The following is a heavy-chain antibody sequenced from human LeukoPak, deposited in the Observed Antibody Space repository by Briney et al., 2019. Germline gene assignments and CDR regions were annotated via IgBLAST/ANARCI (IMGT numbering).Heavy chain of an antibody. CDR3: ARGGDSSASDY. V-gene: IGHV1-2*02. CDR2: INPNSGGT. Sequence: ASVKVSCKASGYTFTGYYMHWVRQAPGQGLEWMGWINPNSGGTSYAQKFQGRVTMTRDTSNSTAYMELSRVRSDDTGVYYGARGGDSSASDYWGQGTLVTVSS. D-gene: IGHD6-25*01. CDR1: GYTFTGYY. J-gene: IGHJ4*02.